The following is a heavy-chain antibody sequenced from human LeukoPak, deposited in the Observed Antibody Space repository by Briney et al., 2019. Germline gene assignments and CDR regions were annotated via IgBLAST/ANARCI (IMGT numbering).Heavy chain of an antibody. J-gene: IGHJ6*03. D-gene: IGHD2-2*01. CDR3: AREGKDIVVVPAAMRYYXXXXV. V-gene: IGHV4-61*01. Sequence: SETLSVTCTVSGGSISSSSYYWGWIRQPPGEGLEGIGYIYYSGNTKYSTPLESRVPLPVGTSKNQFSLKLSSVTAADTAVYYCAREGKDIVVVPAAMRYYXXXXV. CDR2: IYYSGNT. CDR1: GGSISSSSYY.